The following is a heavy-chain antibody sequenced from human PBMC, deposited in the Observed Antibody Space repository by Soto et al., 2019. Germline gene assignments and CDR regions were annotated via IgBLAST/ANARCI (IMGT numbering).Heavy chain of an antibody. Sequence: SETRSLTCTVSGGSVSSGSYYWSWIRQPPGKGLEWIGYIYYSGSTNYNPSLKSRVTISVDTSKNQFSLKLSSVTAADTAVYYCARYSGVAGTLDYWGQGTLVTVSS. CDR2: IYYSGST. J-gene: IGHJ4*02. D-gene: IGHD6-19*01. CDR3: ARYSGVAGTLDY. CDR1: GGSVSSGSYY. V-gene: IGHV4-61*01.